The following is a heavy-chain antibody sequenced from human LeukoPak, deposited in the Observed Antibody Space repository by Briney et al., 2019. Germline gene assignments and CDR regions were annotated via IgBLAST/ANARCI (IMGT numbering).Heavy chain of an antibody. CDR2: IYTSGST. Sequence: SETLSLTCTVSGGSISSYYWSWIRQPAGKGLEWIGRIYTSGSTNYNPSLKSRVTMSVDTSKNQFSLKLSSVTAADTAVYYCARDRKDGDVLQLYYYYYYMDVWGKGTTVTVSS. V-gene: IGHV4-4*07. J-gene: IGHJ6*03. D-gene: IGHD4-17*01. CDR1: GGSISSYY. CDR3: ARDRKDGDVLQLYYYYYYMDV.